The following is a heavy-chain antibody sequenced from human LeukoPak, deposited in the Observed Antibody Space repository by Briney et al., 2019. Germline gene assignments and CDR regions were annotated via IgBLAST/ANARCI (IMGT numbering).Heavy chain of an antibody. Sequence: PGPSLTLSCAASGLTFSTYEMNWVRHPPGKGLEWVSYISSSGSATYYADSVKGRFAISRDNAKDSPYLQMNSLRAEDTAVYYCAREASGSYYDLDYWGQGTLVTVSS. CDR3: AREASGSYYDLDY. CDR1: GLTFSTYE. V-gene: IGHV3-48*03. CDR2: ISSSGSAT. D-gene: IGHD1-26*01. J-gene: IGHJ4*02.